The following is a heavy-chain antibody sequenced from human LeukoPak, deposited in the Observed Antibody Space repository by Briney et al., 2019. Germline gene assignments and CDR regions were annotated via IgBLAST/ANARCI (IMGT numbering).Heavy chain of an antibody. J-gene: IGHJ4*02. V-gene: IGHV3-15*01. CDR3: TTGFWSGYYTGNSYFDY. CDR1: GFTFSSYE. Sequence: PGGSLRLSCAASGFTFSSYEMSWVRQAPGKGLEWVGRIKSKTDGGTTDYAAPVKGRFTISRDDSKNTLYLQMNSLKTEDTAVYYCTTGFWSGYYTGNSYFDYWGQGTLVTVSS. D-gene: IGHD3-3*01. CDR2: IKSKTDGGTT.